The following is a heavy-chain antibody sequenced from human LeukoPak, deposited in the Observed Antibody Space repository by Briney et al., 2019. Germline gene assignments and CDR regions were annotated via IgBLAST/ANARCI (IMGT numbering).Heavy chain of an antibody. CDR1: GGTFSSYA. V-gene: IGHV1-69*01. CDR3: AREEMATIYGGACWD. Sequence: ASVKVSCKASGGTFSSYAISWVRQAPGQGLEWMGGIIPIFGTANYAQKFQGRVTITADESTSTAYMELSSLRSEDTAVYYCAREEMATIYGGACWDWGQGTLVTVSS. J-gene: IGHJ4*02. CDR2: IIPIFGTA. D-gene: IGHD5-24*01.